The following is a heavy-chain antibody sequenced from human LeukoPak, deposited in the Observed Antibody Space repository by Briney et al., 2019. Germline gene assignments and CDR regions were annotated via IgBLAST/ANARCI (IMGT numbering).Heavy chain of an antibody. V-gene: IGHV1-46*01. D-gene: IGHD3-9*01. Sequence: ASVKVSCKASGYTFTSYGISWVRQAPGQGLEWMGIINPSGGSTTYAQKFQGRLTMTSATSTSTVYMELSSLRSEDTAVYYCARSAAYYNEADIWGQGTMVTVSS. CDR3: ARSAAYYNEADI. J-gene: IGHJ3*02. CDR2: INPSGGST. CDR1: GYTFTSYG.